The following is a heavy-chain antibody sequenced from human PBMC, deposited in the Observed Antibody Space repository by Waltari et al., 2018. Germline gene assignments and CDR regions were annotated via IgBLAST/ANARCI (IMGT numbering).Heavy chain of an antibody. CDR1: GFTFSSYV. CDR3: ARAQQQLVDY. V-gene: IGHV3-33*01. Sequence: QVQLVESGGGVVQPGRSLRLSCAASGFTFSSYVMHWVRQAPGKGLEWVAVIWYDGSNKYYADSVKGRFTISRDNSKNTLYLQMNSLRAEDTAVYYCARAQQQLVDYWGQGTLVTVSS. D-gene: IGHD6-13*01. CDR2: IWYDGSNK. J-gene: IGHJ4*02.